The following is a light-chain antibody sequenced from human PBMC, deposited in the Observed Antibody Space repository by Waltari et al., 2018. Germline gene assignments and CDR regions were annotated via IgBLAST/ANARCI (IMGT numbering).Light chain of an antibody. J-gene: IGLJ3*02. Sequence: SALTQPRTVSGSPGPSVTISCTGTSSDVGGSHYVSRYQHHPGKAPKLLIYDVTKRPSGVPDRFSASKSDNTASLTISGLQAEDEADYYCCSYAGSITFWVFGGGTKLTVL. CDR1: SSDVGGSHY. CDR3: CSYAGSITFWV. CDR2: DVT. V-gene: IGLV2-11*01.